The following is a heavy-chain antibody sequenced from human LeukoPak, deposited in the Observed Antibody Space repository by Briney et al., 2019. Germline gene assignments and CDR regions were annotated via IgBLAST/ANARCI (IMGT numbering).Heavy chain of an antibody. V-gene: IGHV3-30*02. J-gene: IGHJ5*02. CDR2: IRYDASNK. D-gene: IGHD1-1*01. CDR3: ATDVHPGNNWFDP. CDR1: GFTFSGFG. Sequence: GGSLRLSCAASGFTFSGFGTHWVRQAPGKGLEWVAFIRYDASNKYYADSVKGRFTISRDNSKNTLYLQMNSLRAEDTAVYYCATDVHPGNNWFDPWGQGTLVTVSS.